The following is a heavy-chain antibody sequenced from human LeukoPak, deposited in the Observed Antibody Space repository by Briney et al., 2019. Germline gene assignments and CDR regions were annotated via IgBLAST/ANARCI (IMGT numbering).Heavy chain of an antibody. D-gene: IGHD2-21*02. J-gene: IGHJ4*02. V-gene: IGHV1-69*05. CDR2: IIPIFGTA. Sequence: SVKVSCKASGGTFSSYAISWVRQAPGQGLEWMGRIIPIFGTANYAQKFQGRVTITTDEPTSTAYMELSSLRSEDTAVYYCARATLVVTAYYFDYWGQGTLVTVSS. CDR1: GGTFSSYA. CDR3: ARATLVVTAYYFDY.